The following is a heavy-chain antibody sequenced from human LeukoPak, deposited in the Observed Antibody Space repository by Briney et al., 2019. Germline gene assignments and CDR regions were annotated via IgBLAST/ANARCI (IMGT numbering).Heavy chain of an antibody. CDR2: IKQDGGEK. J-gene: IGHJ4*02. CDR3: AKVQSREVAPIDY. CDR1: GFTFSSYW. D-gene: IGHD5-12*01. V-gene: IGHV3-7*02. Sequence: PGGSLRLSCAASGFTFSSYWMSWVRQAPGKGLEWVASIKQDGGEKYYVDSVKGRFTISRDNSKNTLYLQMNSLRAEDTAVYYCAKVQSREVAPIDYWGQGTLVTVSS.